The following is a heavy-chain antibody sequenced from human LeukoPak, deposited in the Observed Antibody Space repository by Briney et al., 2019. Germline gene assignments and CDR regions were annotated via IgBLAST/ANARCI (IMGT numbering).Heavy chain of an antibody. Sequence: GGSLRLSCAASGFTFSSYNMNWVRQPPGKGLEWVSSISSSSGHIHYADSVKGRFTISRDNANNSLYLQMNSLRDEDTAVYYCARDPGTVADPYFDYWGQGGLVTVSS. CDR1: GFTFSSYN. CDR3: ARDPGTVADPYFDY. CDR2: ISSSSGHI. D-gene: IGHD6-19*01. V-gene: IGHV3-21*01. J-gene: IGHJ4*02.